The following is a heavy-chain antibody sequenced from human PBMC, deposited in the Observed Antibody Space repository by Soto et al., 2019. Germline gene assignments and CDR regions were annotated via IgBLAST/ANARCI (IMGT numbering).Heavy chain of an antibody. D-gene: IGHD3-22*01. V-gene: IGHV1-69*06. J-gene: IGHJ5*02. CDR1: GGTFSSYA. CDR2: IIPIFGTA. CDR3: ARDGSSGFLTNWFDP. Sequence: SVKVSCKASGGTFSSYAISWVRQAPGQGLEWMGGIIPIFGTANYAQKFQGRVTITADKSTSTAYMELSSLRSEDTAVYYCARDGSSGFLTNWFDPWGQGTLVTVSS.